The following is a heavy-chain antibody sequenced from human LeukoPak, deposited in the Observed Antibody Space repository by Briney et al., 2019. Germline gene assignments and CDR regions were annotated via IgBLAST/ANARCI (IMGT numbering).Heavy chain of an antibody. Sequence: GFLRLFCAAAGFPFSSHGMHWGRQAPGKGPQGGAYIRYDGSNKNYADSVKGRFTISRDNSKNTLYLQMNSLRADDTAVYYCAKPQGGSPPRPFDHWGQGTLVTVSS. CDR1: GFPFSSHG. CDR3: AKPQGGSPPRPFDH. CDR2: IRYDGSNK. D-gene: IGHD3-16*01. V-gene: IGHV3-30*02. J-gene: IGHJ4*02.